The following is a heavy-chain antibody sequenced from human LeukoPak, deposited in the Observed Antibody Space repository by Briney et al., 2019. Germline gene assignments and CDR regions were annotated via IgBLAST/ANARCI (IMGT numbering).Heavy chain of an antibody. Sequence: GRSLRLSCAASGFIFSTYGMHWVRQAPGKGLEWVAVIWDDGSNKNYADSVKGRVTISRDNSQNTLHLQMNSLRAEDTAIYYCAREMGGYYFDNWGQGTLVTVSS. CDR2: IWDDGSNK. J-gene: IGHJ4*02. V-gene: IGHV3-33*01. CDR1: GFIFSTYG. CDR3: AREMGGYYFDN. D-gene: IGHD1-26*01.